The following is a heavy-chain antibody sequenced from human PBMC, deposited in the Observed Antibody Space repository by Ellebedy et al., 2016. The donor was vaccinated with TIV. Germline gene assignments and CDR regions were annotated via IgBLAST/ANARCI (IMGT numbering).Heavy chain of an antibody. Sequence: SETLSLTCTVSGYSISSGYYWGWIRQPPGKGLEWIGSIYHSGSTYYNPSLKSRVTISVDTSKNQFSLKLSSVTAADTAVYYCARGHRTDYGDYWGQGTLVTVSS. V-gene: IGHV4-38-2*02. CDR3: ARGHRTDYGDY. CDR2: IYHSGST. CDR1: GYSISSGYY. J-gene: IGHJ4*02.